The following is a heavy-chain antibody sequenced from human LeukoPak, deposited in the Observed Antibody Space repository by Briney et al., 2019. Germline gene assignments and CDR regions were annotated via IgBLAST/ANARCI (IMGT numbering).Heavy chain of an antibody. Sequence: GRSLRLSCAASGFTFSSYAMHWVRQAPGKGLEWVAVISYDGSNKYYADSVKGRFTISRDNSKNTLYLQMNSLRAEDTAVYYCAREEEDYYDSSGYSYYFDYWGQGTLVTVSS. D-gene: IGHD3-22*01. V-gene: IGHV3-30*04. CDR1: GFTFSSYA. J-gene: IGHJ4*02. CDR3: AREEEDYYDSSGYSYYFDY. CDR2: ISYDGSNK.